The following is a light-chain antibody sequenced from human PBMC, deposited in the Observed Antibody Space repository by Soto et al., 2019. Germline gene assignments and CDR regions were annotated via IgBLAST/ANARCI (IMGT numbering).Light chain of an antibody. Sequence: DIVMTQSPDSLAVSLGERATINCKCSQSIVYNSNNKNYLAWYQQKPGQPPKLLIYWASTRESGVPDRFSGSGSGTDFTLTISSLQAEDVAVYYCQQYYSTPYTFGQGTKLEIK. CDR3: QQYYSTPYT. J-gene: IGKJ2*01. CDR2: WAS. V-gene: IGKV4-1*01. CDR1: QSIVYNSNNKNY.